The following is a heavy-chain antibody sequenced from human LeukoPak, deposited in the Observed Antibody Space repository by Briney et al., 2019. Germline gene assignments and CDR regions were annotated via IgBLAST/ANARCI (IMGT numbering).Heavy chain of an antibody. CDR2: IHTSGDT. CDR3: IVFGDTNQ. D-gene: IGHD4-17*01. CDR1: GLTGSHNY. V-gene: IGHV3-53*01. J-gene: IGHJ4*02. Sequence: GGSLRLSCAASGLTGSHNYVSWVRQAPGKGLEWVSAIHTSGDTCYADSVKGRFTISRDTSKNTLYLQINSLRVEDTAVYYSIVFGDTNQWGQGTLVTVSS.